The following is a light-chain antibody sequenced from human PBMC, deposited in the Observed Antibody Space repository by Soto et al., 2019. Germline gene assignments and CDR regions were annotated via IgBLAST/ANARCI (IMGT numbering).Light chain of an antibody. Sequence: DIQMTQSPSSLSASVGDRVTITCRASQSISNFLNWYQQKPGKAPKLLIYAASSLRSGVISRFSGSGSGTDFTLTISSLQREDFATYVCQQSYSSPWTFGQGTKVEIK. V-gene: IGKV1-39*01. CDR2: AAS. J-gene: IGKJ1*01. CDR3: QQSYSSPWT. CDR1: QSISNF.